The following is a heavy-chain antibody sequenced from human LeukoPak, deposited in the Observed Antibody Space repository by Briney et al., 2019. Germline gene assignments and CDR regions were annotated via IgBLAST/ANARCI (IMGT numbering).Heavy chain of an antibody. CDR1: GFTVSSNY. Sequence: GGSLRLSCAASGFTVSSNYMSWVRQAPGKGLEWVSVIYSGGSTYYADSVKGRFTISRDNAKNSLYLQMNSLRAEDTAVYYCARDWAVAGNYGGRGTLATVSS. CDR3: ARDWAVAGNY. J-gene: IGHJ4*02. V-gene: IGHV3-66*01. CDR2: IYSGGST. D-gene: IGHD6-19*01.